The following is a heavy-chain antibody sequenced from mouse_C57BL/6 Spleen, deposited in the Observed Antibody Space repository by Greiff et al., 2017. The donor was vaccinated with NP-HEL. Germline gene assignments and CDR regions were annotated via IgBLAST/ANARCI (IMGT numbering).Heavy chain of an antibody. J-gene: IGHJ4*01. D-gene: IGHD2-3*01. Sequence: QVQLQQPGTELVKPGASVKLSCKASGYTFTSYWMHWVKQRPGQGLEWIGNINPSNGGTNYNEKFKSKATLTVDKSSSTAYMQLSSLTSEDSAVYYCARRGIYDGYFYYAMDYWGQGTSVTVSS. CDR1: GYTFTSYW. V-gene: IGHV1-53*01. CDR2: INPSNGGT. CDR3: ARRGIYDGYFYYAMDY.